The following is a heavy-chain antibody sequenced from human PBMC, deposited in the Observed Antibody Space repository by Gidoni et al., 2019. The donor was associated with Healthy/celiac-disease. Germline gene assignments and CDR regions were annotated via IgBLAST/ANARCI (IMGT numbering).Heavy chain of an antibody. CDR2: ISSSSSYI. V-gene: IGHV3-21*01. D-gene: IGHD6-19*01. J-gene: IGHJ5*02. Sequence: EVQLVESGGGLVKPGESLRLSCTASGFTFSSYSMNWVRQATGKGLEWVSSISSSSSYIYYADSVKGRFTISRDNAKNSLYLQMNSLRAEDTAVYYCARGDSSGRGGWFDPWGQGTLVTVSS. CDR1: GFTFSSYS. CDR3: ARGDSSGRGGWFDP.